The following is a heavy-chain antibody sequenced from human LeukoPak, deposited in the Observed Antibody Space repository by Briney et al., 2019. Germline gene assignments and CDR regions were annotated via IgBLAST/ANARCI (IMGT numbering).Heavy chain of an antibody. Sequence: GGSLRLSCAASAFTFSSYAMSWVRQAPGKGLEWVSYISTSDGTTYYAHSVKGRFTISRDNSKNTLYLQMNSLRAEDAAIYYCAKGRTGFSYGYRIDYWGQGTLVTVS. V-gene: IGHV3-23*01. CDR1: AFTFSSYA. J-gene: IGHJ4*02. D-gene: IGHD5-18*01. CDR2: ISTSDGTT. CDR3: AKGRTGFSYGYRIDY.